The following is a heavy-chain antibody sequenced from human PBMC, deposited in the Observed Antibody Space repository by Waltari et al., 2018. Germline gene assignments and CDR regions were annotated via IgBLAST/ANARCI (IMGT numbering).Heavy chain of an antibody. D-gene: IGHD1-26*01. J-gene: IGHJ4*02. V-gene: IGHV3-23*01. CDR1: GFPFSDYS. CDR3: AKLWDLSGY. Sequence: VRLLESGGGLVQPGGSLILFCAPSGFPFSDYSISWVRQSPEKGLEWVSAISGSGHLAHYADSVKGRFTISRDNSKNTLYLQMNSLRAGDTAIYYCAKLWDLSGYWGQGALVTVSS. CDR2: ISGSGHLA.